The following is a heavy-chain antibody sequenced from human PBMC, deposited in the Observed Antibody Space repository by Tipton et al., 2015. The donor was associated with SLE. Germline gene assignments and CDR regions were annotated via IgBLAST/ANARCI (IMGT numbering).Heavy chain of an antibody. CDR1: GFTFSSYA. CDR3: AQSPALWFGEPAV. D-gene: IGHD3-10*01. V-gene: IGHV3-23*01. J-gene: IGHJ6*04. Sequence: SLRLSCAASGFTFSSYAMSWVRQAPGKGLEWVSAISRSGGSTYYADSVKGRFTISRDNSKNTLYLQMNSLRAEDTAVYYCAQSPALWFGEPAVWGKGTTVTVSS. CDR2: ISRSGGST.